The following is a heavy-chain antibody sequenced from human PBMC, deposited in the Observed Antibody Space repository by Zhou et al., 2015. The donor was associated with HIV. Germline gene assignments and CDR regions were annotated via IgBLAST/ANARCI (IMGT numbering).Heavy chain of an antibody. Sequence: QVQLVQSGAEVKKPGASVKVSCKASGYTFISYGITWVRQAPGQGLEWMGWISAYNDNTNYAQKLQGRVTMTTDTSTSTAYMELRSLRSDDTAVYYCARDANDYYVSGDQIDYWGHGNPGHRPPQ. V-gene: IGHV1-18*01. D-gene: IGHD3-10*01. CDR3: ARDANDYYVSGDQIDY. J-gene: IGHJ4*02. CDR1: GYTFISYG. CDR2: ISAYNDNT.